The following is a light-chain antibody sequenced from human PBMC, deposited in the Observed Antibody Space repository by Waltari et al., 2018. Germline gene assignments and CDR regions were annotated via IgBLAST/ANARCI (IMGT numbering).Light chain of an antibody. V-gene: IGKV4-1*01. Sequence: DIVMTQSPDSLAVSLGERATITCKSGQSLLFNANNKNYLAWFQQQPGQPPKRLIYWASTRESGVPDRFSGSGSGTDFTLTISSLQPADVAVYYCQQYLDTPSFGPGTRVEIK. CDR1: QSLLFNANNKNY. J-gene: IGKJ3*01. CDR3: QQYLDTPS. CDR2: WAS.